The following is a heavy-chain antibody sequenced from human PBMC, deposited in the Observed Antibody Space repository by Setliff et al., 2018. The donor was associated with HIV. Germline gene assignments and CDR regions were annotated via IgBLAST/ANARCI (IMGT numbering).Heavy chain of an antibody. CDR1: GYTFTTYG. CDR2: ISTYSDET. CDR3: VRRGNYYASAFDY. Sequence: ASVKVSCKPSGYTFTTYGLSWVRQAPGQGLEWMGWISTYSDETSSSQNLQGRLTMTTDTSTSTAYMDLRSLRSDDTAVYYCVRRGNYYASAFDYWGQGTLVTVSS. V-gene: IGHV1-18*01. D-gene: IGHD3-10*01. J-gene: IGHJ4*02.